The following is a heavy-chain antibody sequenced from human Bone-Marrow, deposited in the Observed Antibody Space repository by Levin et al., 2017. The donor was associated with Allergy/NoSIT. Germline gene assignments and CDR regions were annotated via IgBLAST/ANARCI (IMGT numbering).Heavy chain of an antibody. J-gene: IGHJ5*02. CDR3: AREVIPRGSSRQWLPLDWFDP. V-gene: IGHV1-3*01. CDR2: INPVNGNT. CDR1: GYSFTHYA. D-gene: IGHD5-12*01. Sequence: GGLVKVSCKASGYSFTHYAIHWVRQAPGQRLEWMGWINPVNGNTKYSQNFQGRVTITKDTSASTVYVELSSLRSEDTAVYYCAREVIPRGSSRQWLPLDWFDPWGQGTLVTVSS.